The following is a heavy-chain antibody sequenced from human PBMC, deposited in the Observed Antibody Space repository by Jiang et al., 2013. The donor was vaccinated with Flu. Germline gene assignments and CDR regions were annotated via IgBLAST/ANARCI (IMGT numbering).Heavy chain of an antibody. CDR3: ARHVVVVTATHLGFDY. V-gene: IGHV4-59*08. CDR2: LLQWEH. CDR1: GGSISSYY. J-gene: IGHJ4*02. D-gene: IGHD2-21*02. Sequence: VQLVESGPGLVKPSETLSLTCTVSGGSISSYYWSWDPAAPREGTGVDWVYLLQWEHQLQPLPQESSHHISRHVQEPVLLKLSSVTAADTAVYYCARHVVVVTATHLGFDYWGQGTLVTVS.